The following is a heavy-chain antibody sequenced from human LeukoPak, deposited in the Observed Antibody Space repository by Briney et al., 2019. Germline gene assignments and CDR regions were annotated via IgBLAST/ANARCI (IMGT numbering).Heavy chain of an antibody. CDR2: ISSSGSTI. CDR1: GFTFSSYE. D-gene: IGHD6-19*01. J-gene: IGHJ4*02. V-gene: IGHV3-48*03. Sequence: PGGSLRLSCAASGFTFSSYEMNWVRQAPGKGLEWVSYISSSGSTIYYADSVKGRFTISRDNAKNSLYLQMNSLRAEDTALYYCARDRPRYTSGYYSGSPIDYWGQGTLVTVSS. CDR3: ARDRPRYTSGYYSGSPIDY.